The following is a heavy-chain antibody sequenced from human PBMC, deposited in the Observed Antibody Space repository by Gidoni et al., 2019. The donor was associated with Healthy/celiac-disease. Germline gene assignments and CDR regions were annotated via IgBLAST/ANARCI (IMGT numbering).Heavy chain of an antibody. CDR3: ARPIAAAGPYYYGMDV. Sequence: EVQLVESGGGVVRPGGSLRLSCAASGFPFDDYGMSWVRQAPGKGLGWVSGINWNGGSTGYADSVKGRFTISRDNAKNSLYLQMNSLRAEDTALYHCARPIAAAGPYYYGMDVWGQGTTVTVSS. D-gene: IGHD6-13*01. J-gene: IGHJ6*02. CDR1: GFPFDDYG. V-gene: IGHV3-20*01. CDR2: INWNGGST.